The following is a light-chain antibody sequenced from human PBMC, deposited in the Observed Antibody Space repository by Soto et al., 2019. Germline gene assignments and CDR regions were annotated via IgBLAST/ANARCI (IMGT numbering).Light chain of an antibody. J-gene: IGKJ1*01. CDR3: QQYGSSPWT. CDR2: GAS. V-gene: IGKV3-20*01. CDR1: QSVSSNY. Sequence: EIVLTQSPGTLSLSPGERATLSCRASQSVSSNYLAWYQQKPGQAPRLLIYGASSRATGIPDRFGGSGSGTDFTLTIRRLEPEDFAVYYCQQYGSSPWTFGQGTKVDIK.